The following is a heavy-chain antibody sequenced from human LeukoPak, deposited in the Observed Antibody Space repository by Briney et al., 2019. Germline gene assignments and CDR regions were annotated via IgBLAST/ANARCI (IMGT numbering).Heavy chain of an antibody. Sequence: GGSLRLSCAASGFMFSYYGMHWVRQAPGKGLEWVAIISSDRKMKYYADSVKGRFTIFRDNSENTLSLQLHSLRVEDTAIYYCARDGYYDGTGYYPYYYYGMDVWGQGTTVTVSS. J-gene: IGHJ6*02. V-gene: IGHV3-30*03. CDR2: ISSDRKMK. CDR1: GFMFSYYG. CDR3: ARDGYYDGTGYYPYYYYGMDV. D-gene: IGHD3-22*01.